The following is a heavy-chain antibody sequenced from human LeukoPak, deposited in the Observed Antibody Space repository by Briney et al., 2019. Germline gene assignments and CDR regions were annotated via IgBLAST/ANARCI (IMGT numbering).Heavy chain of an antibody. Sequence: PGGSLRLSCAASGFTFSSYAMHWVRQAPGKGLEWVAVISYDGSNKYYADSVKGRFTISRDNSKNTLYLQMNSLRAEDTAVYYCAKVRSPVDYWGQGTLVTVSS. CDR3: AKVRSPVDY. J-gene: IGHJ4*02. CDR2: ISYDGSNK. V-gene: IGHV3-30-3*01. CDR1: GFTFSSYA.